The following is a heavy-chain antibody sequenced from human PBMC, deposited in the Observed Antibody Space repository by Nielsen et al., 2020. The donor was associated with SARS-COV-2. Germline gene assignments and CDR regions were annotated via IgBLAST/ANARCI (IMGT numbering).Heavy chain of an antibody. CDR2: IWYDGSNK. CDR1: GFTFSGYG. J-gene: IGHJ6*03. Sequence: GGFLRPSFAAPGFTFSGYGMHWVRQAPGKGLEWVAVIWYDGSNKYLADSVKGRFTISRDNSKNTLFLQLNNLRAEDTAVYYCARGRCTSYNGVKLGGYMDVWGKGTTVTVSS. V-gene: IGHV3-33*01. D-gene: IGHD3-16*01. CDR3: ARGRCTSYNGVKLGGYMDV.